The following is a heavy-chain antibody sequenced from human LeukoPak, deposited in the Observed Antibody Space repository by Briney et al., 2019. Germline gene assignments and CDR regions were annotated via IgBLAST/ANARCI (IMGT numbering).Heavy chain of an antibody. J-gene: IGHJ4*02. D-gene: IGHD4-17*01. CDR2: ISNDATKK. Sequence: GESLRLSCAASGFTFSTYAMHWVRQAPGKGLEWVAVISNDATKKYYADSVKGRSTISRDNSGSTLYLQMNSLRAEDTAVYYCAKDMNTVTTTFDYWGQGTLVTVSS. CDR1: GFTFSTYA. CDR3: AKDMNTVTTTFDY. V-gene: IGHV3-30*18.